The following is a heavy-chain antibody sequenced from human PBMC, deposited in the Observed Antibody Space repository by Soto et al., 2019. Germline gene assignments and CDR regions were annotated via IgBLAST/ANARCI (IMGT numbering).Heavy chain of an antibody. CDR1: GFSLSSTAVG. CDR2: IYWNDDN. J-gene: IGHJ5*02. CDR3: VHTSGWDHRT. V-gene: IGHV2-5*01. Sequence: SGPTLVNPTQTLTLSCTFSGFSLSSTAVGVAWVRQPPGKALEWLALIYWNDDNRYSPSLKSRLTITKDTSKNQVILTMINVDPMDTATYYCVHTSGWDHRTWGQGTLVTVSS. D-gene: IGHD1-1*01.